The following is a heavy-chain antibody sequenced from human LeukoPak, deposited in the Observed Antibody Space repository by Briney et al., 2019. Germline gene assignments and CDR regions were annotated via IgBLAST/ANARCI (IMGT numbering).Heavy chain of an antibody. J-gene: IGHJ6*04. CDR3: AKDRDSSGPVVLDV. V-gene: IGHV3-30*02. CDR2: IRYDGSNK. D-gene: IGHD3-22*01. Sequence: PGGPLRLSCAASGFTFSSYGMHWVRQAPGKGLEWVAFIRYDGSNKYYADSVKGRFTISRDNSKNTLYLQMNSLRAEDTAVYYCAKDRDSSGPVVLDVWGKGTTVTVSS. CDR1: GFTFSSYG.